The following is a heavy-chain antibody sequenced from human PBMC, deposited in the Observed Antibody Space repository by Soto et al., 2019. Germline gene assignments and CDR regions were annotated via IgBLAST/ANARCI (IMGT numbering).Heavy chain of an antibody. D-gene: IGHD1-1*01. CDR1: GFTFSSYA. Sequence: EVQLLESGGGLVQPGGSLRLSCAASGFTFSSYAMTWVRQAPEKGLEWVSGISDSGASADYADSVKGRFTLSRDNSKNTLFLEMNSLRPEDTAVYFCAKCVSTGTGDAFDVW. J-gene: IGHJ3*01. V-gene: IGHV3-23*01. CDR3: AKCVSTGTGDAFDV. CDR2: ISDSGASA.